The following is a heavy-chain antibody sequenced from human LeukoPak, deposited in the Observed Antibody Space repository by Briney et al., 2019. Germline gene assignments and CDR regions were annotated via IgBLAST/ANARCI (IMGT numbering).Heavy chain of an antibody. CDR2: VLDNTDFA. Sequence: HTGGSLRLSCSASGITLMSYTTHWLRRAPGRGLEWLTLVLDNTDFAYHADSVKGRFIISRDTSKNVVYLQMNSLRPEDTAVYYCASEPGLSRGAVYAMDVWGQGTTVTVSS. CDR1: GITLMSYT. CDR3: ASEPGLSRGAVYAMDV. J-gene: IGHJ6*02. D-gene: IGHD3-22*01. V-gene: IGHV3-30-3*01.